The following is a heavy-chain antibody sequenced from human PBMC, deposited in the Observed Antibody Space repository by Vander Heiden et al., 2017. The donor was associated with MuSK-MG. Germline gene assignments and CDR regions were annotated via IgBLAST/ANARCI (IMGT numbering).Heavy chain of an antibody. V-gene: IGHV4-39*01. J-gene: IGHJ5*02. Sequence: QPSETLSLTCTVPGGTFTSRSYYWDWLRQPPGKELECIGYIYYSGSTYYNPALKSRVTISVDTSKNKFSLKVTSVTAPDPAVYYCARQGTRHNWFDPWGQGTMVTVSP. CDR2: IYYSGST. CDR1: GGTFTSRSYY. CDR3: ARQGTRHNWFDP. D-gene: IGHD1-1*01.